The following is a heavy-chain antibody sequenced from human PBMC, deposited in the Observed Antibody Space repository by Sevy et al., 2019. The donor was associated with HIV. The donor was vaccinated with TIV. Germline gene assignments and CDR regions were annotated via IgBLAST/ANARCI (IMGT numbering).Heavy chain of an antibody. D-gene: IGHD3-9*01. CDR1: GFTSSSYA. V-gene: IGHV3-23*01. CDR3: ARDRATSATGTLFDY. Sequence: LSPTCAASGFTSSSYAMSWVRQPPGRGLEWVSTLSDSGVSTYYADSVKGRFTISRDNSKNILYLQMNSLRAEDMAVYYCARDRATSATGTLFDYWGQGTLVTVSS. J-gene: IGHJ4*02. CDR2: LSDSGVST.